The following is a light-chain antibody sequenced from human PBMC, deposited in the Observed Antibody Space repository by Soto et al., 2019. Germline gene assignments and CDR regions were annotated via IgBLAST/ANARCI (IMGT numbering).Light chain of an antibody. CDR3: MQGTHWPRT. Sequence: DVVVTQSPLSLPVTLGQPASISCRSSQSLVYTNGNTYLAWFQQRPGQSPRRLIYRVSIRDSGVPDTFSGSRSGTEVTLASSRVEAEDVGVYYCMQGTHWPRTFGQGTKVQIK. CDR1: QSLVYTNGNTY. CDR2: RVS. J-gene: IGKJ1*01. V-gene: IGKV2-30*01.